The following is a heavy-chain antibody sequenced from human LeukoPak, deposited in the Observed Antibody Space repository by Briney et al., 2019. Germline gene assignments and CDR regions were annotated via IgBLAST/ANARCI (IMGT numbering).Heavy chain of an antibody. Sequence: GGSLNPSVPPPESTLRSYARSWSQEPPPRGLNGVSSLRGNGDTFYADFVKGRFTLSRDESKNTVYLQLNNLRVEDTAVYYCAKASWVSSADAVLWGQGTVVTVSS. D-gene: IGHD3-16*01. CDR2: LRGNGDT. CDR1: ESTLRSYA. J-gene: IGHJ4*02. V-gene: IGHV3-23*01. CDR3: AKASWVSSADAVL.